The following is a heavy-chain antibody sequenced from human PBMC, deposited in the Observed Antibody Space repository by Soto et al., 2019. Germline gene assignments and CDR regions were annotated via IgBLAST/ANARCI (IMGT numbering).Heavy chain of an antibody. Sequence: AAVKVSCKASGYTFTGYYMHWVRQAPGQGLEWMGWINPNSGGTNYAQKFQGRVTMTRDTSISTAYMELSRLRSDDTAVYYCARGGYCSSTSCYYWFDPWGQGTLVTVSS. CDR2: INPNSGGT. V-gene: IGHV1-2*02. CDR3: ARGGYCSSTSCYYWFDP. CDR1: GYTFTGYY. D-gene: IGHD2-2*03. J-gene: IGHJ5*02.